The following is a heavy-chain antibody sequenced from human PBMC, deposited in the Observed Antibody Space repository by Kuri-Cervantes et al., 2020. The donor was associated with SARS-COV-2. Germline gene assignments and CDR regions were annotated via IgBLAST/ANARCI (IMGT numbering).Heavy chain of an antibody. CDR3: ARDLWGSPGYMDV. J-gene: IGHJ6*03. D-gene: IGHD3-16*01. CDR2: IYYSRST. Sequence: SETLSLTCTVSGCSISSSSYYWGWIRQPPGKGLEWIWSIYYSRSTYYNPSLKSRVTIAVDTSKNQFSLKLSSVTAADTAVYYCARDLWGSPGYMDVWGKGTTVTVSS. CDR1: GCSISSSSYY. V-gene: IGHV4-39*07.